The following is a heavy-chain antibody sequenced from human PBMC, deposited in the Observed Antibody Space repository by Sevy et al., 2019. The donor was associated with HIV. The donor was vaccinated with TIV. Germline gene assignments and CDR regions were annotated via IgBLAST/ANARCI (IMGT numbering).Heavy chain of an antibody. CDR3: ARVYDSSGSFLDY. CDR2: ISYDGSNK. Sequence: GGSLRLSCAASGFTFSSYAMHWVRQAPGKGLEWVAVISYDGSNKYYADSVKGRFTISRDNSKKTLYLQMNSLRVEDTTVYYCARVYDSSGSFLDYWGQGTLVTVSS. J-gene: IGHJ4*02. D-gene: IGHD3-22*01. CDR1: GFTFSSYA. V-gene: IGHV3-30-3*01.